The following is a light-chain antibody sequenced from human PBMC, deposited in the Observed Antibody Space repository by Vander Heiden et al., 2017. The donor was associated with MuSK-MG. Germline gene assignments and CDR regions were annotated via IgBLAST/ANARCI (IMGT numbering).Light chain of an antibody. Sequence: MTHAPSAFSASTGDTATLTCRARHGSSSYLAWYQQKPCKAPRLLIYGASTLHSGFPSRFSGSRSGTEFTLTISGLHSEDFANYYCQQYYSYPPTFGPGTKVEIK. CDR1: HGSSSY. V-gene: IGKV1-8*01. CDR3: QQYYSYPPT. CDR2: GAS. J-gene: IGKJ1*01.